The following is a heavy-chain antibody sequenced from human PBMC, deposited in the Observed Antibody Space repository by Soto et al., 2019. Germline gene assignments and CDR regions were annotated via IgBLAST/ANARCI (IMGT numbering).Heavy chain of an antibody. J-gene: IGHJ3*01. CDR3: ARVDYDLVGQDAFDV. CDR1: GASISNGGYS. D-gene: IGHD1-26*01. V-gene: IGHV4-30-2*01. CDR2: IFHSGDT. Sequence: QIQLQESGSGLIKPSQNLSLPCAVSGASISNGGYSWHGIRQPPGKGLDWIGYIFHSGDTYYHPSLQRRVAMSVDKSRNMFSLKLTSVTAADTAVYYCARVDYDLVGQDAFDVWGQGAVVTVSS.